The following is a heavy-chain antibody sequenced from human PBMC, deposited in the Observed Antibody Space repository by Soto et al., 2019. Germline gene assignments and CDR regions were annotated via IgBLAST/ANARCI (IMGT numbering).Heavy chain of an antibody. D-gene: IGHD3-10*01. CDR2: IRSKAYGGTT. CDR1: GFTFGDYA. V-gene: IGHV3-49*03. CDR3: SGTMVRGVTSHYGMDV. J-gene: IGHJ6*02. Sequence: GGSLRLSCTASGFTFGDYAMSWFRQAPGKGLERVGFIRSKAYGGTTEYAASVKGRFTISRDDSKSIAYLQMNSLKTEETALYFCSGTMVRGVTSHYGMDVWGQGTTVTVSS.